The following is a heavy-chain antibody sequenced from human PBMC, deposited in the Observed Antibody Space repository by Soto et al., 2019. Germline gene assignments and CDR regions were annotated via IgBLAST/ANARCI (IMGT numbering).Heavy chain of an antibody. V-gene: IGHV4-38-2*02. D-gene: IGHD4-17*01. CDR1: GFPISSPYS. CDR3: ARVTMVIRDSDHFGVDV. CDR2: ISHTGTT. Sequence: SETLSLTCLVSGFPISSPYSWGWIRQPPGKGLEWIGSISHTGTTSYSPSLTSRVSISVDTSKNQVSLKLTSVTAADAAVYFCARVTMVIRDSDHFGVDVWGHGTTVTVSS. J-gene: IGHJ6*02.